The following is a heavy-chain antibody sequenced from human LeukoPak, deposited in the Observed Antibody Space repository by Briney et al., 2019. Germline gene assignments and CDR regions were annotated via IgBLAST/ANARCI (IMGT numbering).Heavy chain of an antibody. CDR2: IYHSGST. CDR3: ARGKLTGSYYFDY. CDR1: GGSISSGGFS. V-gene: IGHV4-30-2*01. J-gene: IGHJ4*02. D-gene: IGHD7-27*01. Sequence: SETLSLTCAVSGGSISSGGFSWSWIRQPPGKGLEWIGGIYHSGSTYYNPSLKSRVSISVDRSKNQFSLKLSSVTAADTAVYYCARGKLTGSYYFDYWGQGTLVTVSS.